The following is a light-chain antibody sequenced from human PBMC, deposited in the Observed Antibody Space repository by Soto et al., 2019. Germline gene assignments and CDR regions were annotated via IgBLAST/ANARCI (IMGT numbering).Light chain of an antibody. CDR1: SSNIGNNS. CDR2: TTN. V-gene: IGLV1-44*01. CDR3: AAWDSSLNAVV. J-gene: IGLJ1*01. Sequence: QSVLTQPHSASGAPGQRVTISCSGSSSNIGNNSVHWFQQLPGTAPKLLISTTNKRPSGVPDRFSGSKSGTSATLAISGLQTGDEADYYCAAWDSSLNAVVFGTGTKLTVL.